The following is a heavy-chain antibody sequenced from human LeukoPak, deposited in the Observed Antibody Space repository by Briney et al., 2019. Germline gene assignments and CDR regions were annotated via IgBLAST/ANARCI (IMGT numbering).Heavy chain of an antibody. Sequence: PGGSLRLSCAASGFTFSSYAMSWVRQAPGKGLEWVSAISGSGGCTYYADSVKGRFTISIDNSKNTLYLQMNSLRAEDTAVYYCAKARRYCTNGVCYSANYYFDYWGQGTLVTVSS. CDR2: ISGSGGCT. D-gene: IGHD2-8*01. J-gene: IGHJ4*02. CDR3: AKARRYCTNGVCYSANYYFDY. CDR1: GFTFSSYA. V-gene: IGHV3-23*01.